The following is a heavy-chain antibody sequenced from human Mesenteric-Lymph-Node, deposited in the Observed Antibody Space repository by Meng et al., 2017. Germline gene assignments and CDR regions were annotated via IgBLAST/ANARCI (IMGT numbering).Heavy chain of an antibody. V-gene: IGHV3-53*01. J-gene: IGHJ4*02. CDR2: IYRDGST. Sequence: GGSLRLSCAASGFTVSSNYMSWVRQAPGKGLGWVSLIYRDGSTYYADSVKGRFTISRDNAKNTLYLQMNNVRAEDTAIYYCASLYGGSYWGQGTLVTVSS. D-gene: IGHD1-26*01. CDR3: ASLYGGSY. CDR1: GFTVSSNY.